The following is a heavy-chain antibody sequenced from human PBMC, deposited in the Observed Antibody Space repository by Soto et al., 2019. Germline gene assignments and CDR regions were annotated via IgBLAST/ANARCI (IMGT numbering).Heavy chain of an antibody. Sequence: EVQLLESGGGLVQPGGSLRLSCAASGFTFSNYPMSWVRQAPGKGLEYVSVIMGGGGSTYYADSVKGRFTISRDDSKSTVFLQMNSLRADDTATYYCAKGGTSWYFDYRGQGTLVTVTS. CDR1: GFTFSNYP. V-gene: IGHV3-23*01. J-gene: IGHJ4*02. D-gene: IGHD6-13*01. CDR2: IMGGGGST. CDR3: AKGGTSWYFDY.